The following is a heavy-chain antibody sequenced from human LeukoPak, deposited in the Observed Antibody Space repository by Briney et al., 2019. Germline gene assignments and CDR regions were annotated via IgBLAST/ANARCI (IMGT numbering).Heavy chain of an antibody. V-gene: IGHV3-74*01. J-gene: IGHJ4*02. CDR1: GFTFSSYW. Sequence: PGRSLRLSCATSGFTFSSYWMHWVRQAPGKGLVWVSRINSDGSSTSYADSVKGRFTIPRDNAKNTLYLQMNSLRAEDTAVYYCASTVRVAPLGYWGQGTLVTVSS. D-gene: IGHD4-17*01. CDR2: INSDGSST. CDR3: ASTVRVAPLGY.